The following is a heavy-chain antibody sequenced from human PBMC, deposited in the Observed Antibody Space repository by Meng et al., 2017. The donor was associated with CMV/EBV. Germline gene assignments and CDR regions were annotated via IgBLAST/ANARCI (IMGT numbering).Heavy chain of an antibody. J-gene: IGHJ6*02. CDR2: IIPIFGTA. CDR3: ARGGYGSGVPYGMDV. D-gene: IGHD3-10*01. CDR1: GGTFSSYA. Sequence: SVKVSCKASGGTFSSYAISWVRQAPGQGLEWMGGIIPIFGTANYAQKFQGRVTITTDESTSTAYMELSSLRSEDTAVYYCARGGYGSGVPYGMDVWGQGTTVTVSS. V-gene: IGHV1-69*05.